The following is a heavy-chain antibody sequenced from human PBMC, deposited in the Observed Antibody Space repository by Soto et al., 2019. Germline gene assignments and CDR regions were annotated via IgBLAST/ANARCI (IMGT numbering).Heavy chain of an antibody. J-gene: IGHJ3*01. Sequence: EVQLLESGGGLVQPGGSLRLSCAASGFTFSDYAMTWVRQSPGKGLEWVSSIGGGGHDTFSPDSVKGRFTISRDDSKNTMYLQMNNLRVEDTALYLCAKDREDHNSVWDAFDLWGQGTVVTVSS. V-gene: IGHV3-23*01. CDR1: GFTFSDYA. CDR2: IGGGGHDT. CDR3: AKDREDHNSVWDAFDL. D-gene: IGHD1-20*01.